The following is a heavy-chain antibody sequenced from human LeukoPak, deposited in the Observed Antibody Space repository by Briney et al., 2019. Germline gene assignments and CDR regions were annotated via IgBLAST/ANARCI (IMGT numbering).Heavy chain of an antibody. J-gene: IGHJ4*02. CDR2: IYTSGST. D-gene: IGHD6-19*01. CDR1: GGSISSYY. V-gene: IGHV4-4*07. Sequence: PSETLSLTCTVSGGSISSYYWGWIRQPAGKGLEWIGRIYTSGSTNYNPSLKSRVTMSVDTSKNQFSLKLSSVTAADTAVHYCARTSIAVAGTFDYWGQGTLVTVSS. CDR3: ARTSIAVAGTFDY.